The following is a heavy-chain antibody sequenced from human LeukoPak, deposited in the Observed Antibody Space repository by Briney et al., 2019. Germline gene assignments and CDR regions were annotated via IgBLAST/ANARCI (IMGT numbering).Heavy chain of an antibody. Sequence: ASVKVSCKDSGGTFSSYAISWVRQAPGQGLEWMGGIIPIFGTANYAQRFQGRVTITADESTSTAYMELSSLRSEDTAVYYCARGYSGYDEAAFDYWGQGTLVTVSS. V-gene: IGHV1-69*13. J-gene: IGHJ4*02. D-gene: IGHD5-12*01. CDR3: ARGYSGYDEAAFDY. CDR2: IIPIFGTA. CDR1: GGTFSSYA.